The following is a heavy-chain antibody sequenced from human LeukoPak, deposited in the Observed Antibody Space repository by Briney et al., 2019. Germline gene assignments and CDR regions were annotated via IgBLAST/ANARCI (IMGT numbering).Heavy chain of an antibody. J-gene: IGHJ2*01. Sequence: ASVKVSCKASGYTFTVNHVHWVRQAPGQGLEWMGWNDPNSGGTKYAQKFQDRVAMTSGTSISTAYMELSGLRSDDTAVYFCAREADIVSFDLWGRGTLVTVSS. CDR2: NDPNSGGT. CDR3: AREADIVSFDL. D-gene: IGHD3-16*02. V-gene: IGHV1-2*02. CDR1: GYTFTVNH.